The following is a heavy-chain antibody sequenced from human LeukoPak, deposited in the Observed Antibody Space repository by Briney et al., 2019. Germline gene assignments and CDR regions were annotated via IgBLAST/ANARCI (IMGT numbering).Heavy chain of an antibody. Sequence: GGSLRLSCAASGFIFSNYAMSWVRQAPGKGLEWVSYISSSGSTIYYADSVKGRFTISRDNAKNSLYLQMNSLRAEDTAVYYCAREYKLRFPTDTYYGMDVWGKGITVTVSS. CDR3: AREYKLRFPTDTYYGMDV. CDR2: ISSSGSTI. V-gene: IGHV3-48*03. J-gene: IGHJ6*04. CDR1: GFIFSNYA. D-gene: IGHD5-12*01.